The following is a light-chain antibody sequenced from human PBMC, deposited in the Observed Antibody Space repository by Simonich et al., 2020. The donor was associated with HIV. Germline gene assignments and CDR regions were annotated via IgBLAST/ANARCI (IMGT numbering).Light chain of an antibody. CDR3: SSYAGSNNLV. V-gene: IGLV2-23*01. J-gene: IGLJ2*01. CDR2: EGS. CDR1: SSDVGRHNL. Sequence: QSALTQPASVSGSPGQSITISCTGTSSDVGRHNLVSWYQQHPGKAPKLMIYEGSKRPSGVSNRFSGSKSGNTASLTISGLQAEDEAEYYCSSYAGSNNLVFGGGTKVTVL.